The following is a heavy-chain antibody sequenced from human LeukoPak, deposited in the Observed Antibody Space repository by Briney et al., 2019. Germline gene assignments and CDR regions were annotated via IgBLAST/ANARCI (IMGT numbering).Heavy chain of an antibody. CDR1: GYSLTSYW. CDR3: ARLVYYESGGGYHLDH. CDR2: IYPGDSDT. D-gene: IGHD3-22*01. V-gene: IGHV5-51*01. Sequence: GESLKISCKSSGYSLTSYWIGWVRQMPGKGLEWMGIIYPGDSDTRYSPSFQGQVTISADKSISTAYLQWSSLKAADTAMYYCARLVYYESGGGYHLDHWGQGTLVTVSS. J-gene: IGHJ4*02.